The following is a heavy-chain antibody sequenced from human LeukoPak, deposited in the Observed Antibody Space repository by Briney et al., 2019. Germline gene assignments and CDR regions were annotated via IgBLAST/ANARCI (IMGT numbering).Heavy chain of an antibody. V-gene: IGHV4-30-2*01. CDR1: GGSVLSGPYY. J-gene: IGHJ5*02. D-gene: IGHD2-2*01. CDR2: INHSAST. Sequence: SETLSLTCTVSGGSVLSGPYYWTWIRHPPGNGLEWIGFINHSASTYYNPSLKSRVSISVEGSNNQFSLKLTSVTAAYTAVYYWARGDGSTFDAWGQGTLVTVSS. CDR3: ARGDGSTFDA.